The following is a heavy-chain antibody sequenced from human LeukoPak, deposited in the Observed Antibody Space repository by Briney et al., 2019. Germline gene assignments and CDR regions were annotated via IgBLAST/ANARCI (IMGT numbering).Heavy chain of an antibody. V-gene: IGHV1-69*13. Sequence: GASVKVSCKASGGTFSSYAISWVRQAPGQGLEWMGGIIPIFGTANYAQKFQGRVTITADESTSTAYMELSSLGSEDTAVYYCARDLTMGDSSGYADQNYDYWGQGTLVTVSS. J-gene: IGHJ4*02. CDR1: GGTFSSYA. CDR2: IIPIFGTA. D-gene: IGHD3-22*01. CDR3: ARDLTMGDSSGYADQNYDY.